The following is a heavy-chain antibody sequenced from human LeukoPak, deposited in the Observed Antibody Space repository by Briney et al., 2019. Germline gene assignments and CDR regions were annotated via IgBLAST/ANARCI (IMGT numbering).Heavy chain of an antibody. CDR1: GSSISSAGSY. D-gene: IGHD5-18*01. CDR3: ARDKRGYGADY. J-gene: IGHJ4*02. V-gene: IGHV4-31*03. Sequence: SQTLSLTCTVSGSSISSAGSYWSWIRQHPGKGLEWIGFIYYSGSTYYNPSLKSRVTISVDTTKNQFSLKLSSVTAADTAVYYCARDKRGYGADYWGQGTLVTVSS. CDR2: IYYSGST.